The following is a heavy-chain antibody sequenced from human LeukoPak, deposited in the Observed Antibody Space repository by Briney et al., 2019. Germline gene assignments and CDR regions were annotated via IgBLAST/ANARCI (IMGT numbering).Heavy chain of an antibody. CDR1: GYTFTGYY. CDR2: INPNSGGT. D-gene: IGHD3-10*01. J-gene: IGHJ6*02. V-gene: IGHV1-2*02. Sequence: ASVKVPCKASGYTFTGYYMHWVRQAPGQGLEWLGWINPNSGGTNYAQKFQGRVTMTRDTSISTAYMELSRLRSDDTAVYYCARAVVRGVITPYYYYGMDVWGRGTTVTVSS. CDR3: ARAVVRGVITPYYYYGMDV.